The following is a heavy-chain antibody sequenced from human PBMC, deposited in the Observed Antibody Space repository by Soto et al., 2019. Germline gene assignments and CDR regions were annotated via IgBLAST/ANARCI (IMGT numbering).Heavy chain of an antibody. V-gene: IGHV4-38-2*02. J-gene: IGHJ4*02. D-gene: IGHD3-3*01. CDR3: ARDRITIFGVAPFDY. CDR2: IYHSGST. CDR1: GYSISSGYY. Sequence: SETLSLTCAVSGYSISSGYYWGWIRQPPGKGLEWIGSIYHSGSTYYNPSLKSRVTISVDTSKNQFSLKLSSVTAADTAVYYCARDRITIFGVAPFDYWGQGTLVTVSS.